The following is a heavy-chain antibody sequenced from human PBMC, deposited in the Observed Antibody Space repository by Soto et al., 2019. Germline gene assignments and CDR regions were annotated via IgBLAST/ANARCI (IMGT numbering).Heavy chain of an antibody. J-gene: IGHJ6*02. D-gene: IGHD5-18*01. Sequence: QVQLVESGGGVVQSGRSLRLSCEASGFTFSSYAMHWVRQAPGKGLEWLVVISYDGRNNYYADSVKGRFTISRDNSKNTLFLQMNSLRPEDTAIYYCAREVKSIQILLGMDVWGHGTTVTVSS. CDR2: ISYDGRNN. V-gene: IGHV3-30*04. CDR1: GFTFSSYA. CDR3: AREVKSIQILLGMDV.